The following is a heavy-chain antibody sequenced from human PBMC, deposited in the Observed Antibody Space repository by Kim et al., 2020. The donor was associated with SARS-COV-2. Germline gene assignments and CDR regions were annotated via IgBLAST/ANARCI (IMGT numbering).Heavy chain of an antibody. CDR1: GFTFRTYA. D-gene: IGHD3-10*01. J-gene: IGHJ5*01. CDR3: AKELGVYNGSSNRDWFDS. V-gene: IGHV3-23*01. CDR2: ISGSGAST. Sequence: GGSLRLSCAVSGFTFRTYAMSWVRQAPGKGLEWVSGISGSGASTYYADSVKGRFTISRDNSKNTLYLQMNSLRAEDTAVYYCAKELGVYNGSSNRDWFDSWGQGTLVTVSS.